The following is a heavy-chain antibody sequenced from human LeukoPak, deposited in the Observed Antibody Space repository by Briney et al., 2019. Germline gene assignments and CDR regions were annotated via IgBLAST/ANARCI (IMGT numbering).Heavy chain of an antibody. Sequence: SETLSLTCTVSGGSISSSSYYWGWIRQPPGKGLEWIGSIYYSGSTYYNPSLKSRVTISVDTSKNQFSLKLSSVTAADAAVYYCARGPFIVVVPAAKVWFDPWGQGTLVTVSS. V-gene: IGHV4-39*01. CDR1: GGSISSSSYY. D-gene: IGHD2-2*01. CDR2: IYYSGST. J-gene: IGHJ5*02. CDR3: ARGPFIVVVPAAKVWFDP.